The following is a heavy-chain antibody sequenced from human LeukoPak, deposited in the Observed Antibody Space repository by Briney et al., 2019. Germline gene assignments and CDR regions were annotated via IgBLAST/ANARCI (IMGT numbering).Heavy chain of an antibody. CDR3: AKGGAVAGTTYFDY. CDR2: VYSGGST. D-gene: IGHD6-19*01. V-gene: IGHV3-53*01. Sequence: GGSLRLSCAASGFTVSSNYMSWVRRAPGKGLEWVSVVYSGGSTYYADSVKGRYTISRDNSKNMLYLQMNSLRVEDTAVYYCAKGGAVAGTTYFDYWGQGTLVTVSS. CDR1: GFTVSSNY. J-gene: IGHJ4*02.